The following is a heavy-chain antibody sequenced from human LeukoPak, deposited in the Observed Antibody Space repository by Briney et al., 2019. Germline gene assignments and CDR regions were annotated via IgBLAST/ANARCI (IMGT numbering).Heavy chain of an antibody. CDR3: AREYSGFDY. CDR1: GDPISSHSDY. J-gene: IGHJ4*02. V-gene: IGHV4-61*08. Sequence: SETLSLTCTVSGDPISSHSDYKRTWIRQPPGKGLEWIGYSYHFGSTNYNPSLKSRVTISVDTSKDQFSLKLTSVTAADTAVYYCAREYSGFDYWGQGTLVTVSS. D-gene: IGHD5-12*01. CDR2: SYHFGST.